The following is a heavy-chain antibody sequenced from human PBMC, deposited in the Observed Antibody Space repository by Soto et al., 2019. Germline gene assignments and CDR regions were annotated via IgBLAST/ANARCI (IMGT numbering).Heavy chain of an antibody. D-gene: IGHD3-10*01. CDR3: AKRFFGSGSPPGAFDV. V-gene: IGHV3-33*06. Sequence: PGGSLRLSCAASGFTFSSYGMHWVRQAPGKGLEWVAVIWYDGSNKYYADSVKGRFTISRDNSKNTLYLQMNNLRAEDTAKYYCAKRFFGSGSPPGAFDVWGPGTMVTVSS. CDR2: IWYDGSNK. CDR1: GFTFSSYG. J-gene: IGHJ3*01.